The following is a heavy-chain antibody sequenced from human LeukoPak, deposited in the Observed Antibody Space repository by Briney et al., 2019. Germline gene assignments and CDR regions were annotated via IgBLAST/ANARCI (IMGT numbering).Heavy chain of an antibody. CDR1: GGSFSGYY. CDR3: AREGATMYFDY. J-gene: IGHJ4*02. V-gene: IGHV4-34*01. CDR2: INHSGST. D-gene: IGHD1-26*01. Sequence: PSETLSLTCAVSGGSFSGYYWSWIRQPPGKGLEWIGEINHSGSTNYNPSLKSRVTISVDTSKNQFSLKLSSVTAADTAVYYCAREGATMYFDYWGQGTLVTVSS.